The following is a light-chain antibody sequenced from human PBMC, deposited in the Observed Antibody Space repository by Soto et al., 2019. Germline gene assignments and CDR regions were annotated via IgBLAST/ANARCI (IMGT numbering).Light chain of an antibody. CDR3: QQHNNWPLT. CDR2: GTS. V-gene: IGKV3-15*01. CDR1: QSVGGD. Sequence: VVMTQSPATLSLSPRAGPTLSRRASQSVGGDLDWYQQKPGQAPRLLIYGTSTRVTGIPARFSGSGYGTEFTLTINSLQSEDFAVYYCQQHNNWPLTFGGGTKVDI. J-gene: IGKJ4*01.